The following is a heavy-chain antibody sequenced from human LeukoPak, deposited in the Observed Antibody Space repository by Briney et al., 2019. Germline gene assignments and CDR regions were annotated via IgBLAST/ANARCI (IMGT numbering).Heavy chain of an antibody. V-gene: IGHV3-53*01. CDR2: IYSGGST. Sequence: GGSLRLSCAASGFTVSSNYMSWVRQAPGKGLEWVSVIYSGGSTYYADSVKGRFTISRHNSKNTLYLQMNSLRAEDTAVYYCARDRVTIFGVVTRLFDYWGQGTLVTVSS. CDR1: GFTVSSNY. D-gene: IGHD3-3*01. CDR3: ARDRVTIFGVVTRLFDY. J-gene: IGHJ4*02.